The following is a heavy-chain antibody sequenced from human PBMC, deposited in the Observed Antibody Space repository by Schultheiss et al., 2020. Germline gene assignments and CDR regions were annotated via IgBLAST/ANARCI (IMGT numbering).Heavy chain of an antibody. CDR3: AHTPDVDTAMVYFDY. Sequence: SCPTLVKPTQTLTLPCTFSGFSLSTSGMCVSWIRQPPGKALEWLALIYWDDDKRYSPSLKSRLTITKDTSKNQVVLTMTNMDPVDTATYYCAHTPDVDTAMVYFDYWGQGTLVTVSS. J-gene: IGHJ4*02. V-gene: IGHV2-5*08. D-gene: IGHD5-18*01. CDR1: GFSLSTSGMC. CDR2: IYWDDDK.